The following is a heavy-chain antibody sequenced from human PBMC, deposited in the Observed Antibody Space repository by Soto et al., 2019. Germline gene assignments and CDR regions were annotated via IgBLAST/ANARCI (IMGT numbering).Heavy chain of an antibody. Sequence: QVPLVQSGAEVKKPGASVKVSCQASGYTFTNYAISWVRQATGQGLEWMGWISASTRNTDQAQNFQGRVTMTIDTSTNTANMELRSLRSDDTAVYYCARCYCSVGSCYACWHFDLWGRGTLVTVSS. CDR2: ISASTRNT. D-gene: IGHD2-15*01. J-gene: IGHJ2*01. V-gene: IGHV1-18*01. CDR3: ARCYCSVGSCYACWHFDL. CDR1: GYTFTNYA.